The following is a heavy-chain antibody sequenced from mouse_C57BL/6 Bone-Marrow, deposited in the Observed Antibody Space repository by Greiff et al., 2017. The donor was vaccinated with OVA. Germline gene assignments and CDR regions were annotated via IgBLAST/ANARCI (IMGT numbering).Heavy chain of an antibody. CDR2: IDPNSGGT. J-gene: IGHJ4*01. CDR1: GYTFTSYW. CDR3: ARPLLGYYYAMDY. V-gene: IGHV1-72*01. Sequence: QVHVKQSGAELVKPGASVKLSCKASGYTFTSYWMHWVKQRPGRGLEWIGRIDPNSGGTKYNEKFKSKATLTVDKPSSTAYMQLSSLTSEDSAVYYCARPLLGYYYAMDYWGQGTSVTVSS. D-gene: IGHD2-12*01.